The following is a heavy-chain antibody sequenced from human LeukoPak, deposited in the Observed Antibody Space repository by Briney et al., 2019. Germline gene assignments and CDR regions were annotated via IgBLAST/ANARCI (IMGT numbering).Heavy chain of an antibody. CDR3: AKVSQPYCGRGLCWERGYYFDY. Sequence: PGGSLRLSCAASGFTFSNYAMSWVRQAPGKGLEWVSGVTSSGDSTYYADSVKGRFTISRDNSKNTLHLLMNSLGADDTAIYYCAKVSQPYCGRGLCWERGYYFDYWGQGTLVTVSS. CDR1: GFTFSNYA. CDR2: VTSSGDST. V-gene: IGHV3-23*01. D-gene: IGHD2-21*01. J-gene: IGHJ4*02.